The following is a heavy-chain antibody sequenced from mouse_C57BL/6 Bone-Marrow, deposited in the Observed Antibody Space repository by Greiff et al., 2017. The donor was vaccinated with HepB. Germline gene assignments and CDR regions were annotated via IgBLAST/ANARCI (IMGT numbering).Heavy chain of an antibody. CDR1: GFSLRTSGMG. CDR2: IYWDDDK. D-gene: IGHD2-3*01. V-gene: IGHV8-12*01. CDR3: AREAGYDGYGFAY. Sequence: QVTLKVCGPGILQSSQTLSLTCSFSGFSLRTSGMGVSWIRQPSGKGLEWLAHIYWDDDKRYNPSLKSRLTISKDTSRNQVFLKITSVDTADTATYYCAREAGYDGYGFAYWGQGTLVTVSA. J-gene: IGHJ3*01.